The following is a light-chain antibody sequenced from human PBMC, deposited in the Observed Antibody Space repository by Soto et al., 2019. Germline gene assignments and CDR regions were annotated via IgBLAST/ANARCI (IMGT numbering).Light chain of an antibody. Sequence: EIVLTQSPGTLSLSPGERATLSCRASQSVSSSYLAWYQQKPGQAPRLLIYGASSRATGIPDRFSGSGSGTDFPLTISRLEPESFAVYYCQPYGSSPYTFGQGTKLESK. J-gene: IGKJ2*01. CDR1: QSVSSSY. CDR3: QPYGSSPYT. V-gene: IGKV3-20*01. CDR2: GAS.